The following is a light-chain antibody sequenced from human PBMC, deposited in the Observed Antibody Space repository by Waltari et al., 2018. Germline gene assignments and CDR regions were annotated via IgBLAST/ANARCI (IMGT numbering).Light chain of an antibody. J-gene: IGKJ1*01. V-gene: IGKV1-27*01. Sequence: DIQMTQSPSFLSAPVGDRVTITCRASQGISTYLAWYQQKPGKAPKLLVYAASTLQSGVPSRFSGSGSGTDFTLTISSLQPEDVATYYCQQYNTDPWTFGQGTKVEIK. CDR3: QQYNTDPWT. CDR2: AAS. CDR1: QGISTY.